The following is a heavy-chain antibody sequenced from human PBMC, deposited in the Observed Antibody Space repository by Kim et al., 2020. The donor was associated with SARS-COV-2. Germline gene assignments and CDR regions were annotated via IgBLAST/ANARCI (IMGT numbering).Heavy chain of an antibody. V-gene: IGHV3-23*01. CDR2: ISGSGGST. D-gene: IGHD5-12*01. CDR1: GFTFSSYA. Sequence: GGSLRLSCAASGFTFSSYAMSWVRQAPGKGLEWVSAISGSGGSTYYADSVKGRFTISRDNSKNTLYLQMNSLRAEDTAVYYCAKGGRGYDYSYYGMDVWGQGTTVTVSS. CDR3: AKGGRGYDYSYYGMDV. J-gene: IGHJ6*02.